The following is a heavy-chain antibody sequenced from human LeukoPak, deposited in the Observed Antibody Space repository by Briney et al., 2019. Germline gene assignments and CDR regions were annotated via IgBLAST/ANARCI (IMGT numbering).Heavy chain of an antibody. J-gene: IGHJ6*02. CDR2: ISSSSDYI. CDR1: GFTFSGYG. V-gene: IGHV3-21*01. CDR3: ARDRGSSSWFDGMDV. D-gene: IGHD6-13*01. Sequence: PGGSLRLSCAASGFTFSGYGMNWVRQAPGKGLEWVSSISSSSDYIYYADSVKGRFTISRDNAKNSMYLQMNSLRAEDTAVYYCARDRGSSSWFDGMDVRGQGTTVTVSS.